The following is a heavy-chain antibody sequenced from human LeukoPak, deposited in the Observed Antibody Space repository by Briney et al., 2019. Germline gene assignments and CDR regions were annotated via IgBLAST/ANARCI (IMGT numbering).Heavy chain of an antibody. Sequence: PGGSLRLSCAPSGVAFSDFWMSWVREAPGEGVEWVADITPDGSGNHYVDSVKGRFTISRDNTKNSLYLQMNSLRAEDTAVYYCAKDEGYSNYYYGMDVWGQGTTVTVSS. CDR3: AKDEGYSNYYYGMDV. CDR2: ITPDGSGN. V-gene: IGHV3-7*03. J-gene: IGHJ6*02. D-gene: IGHD2-15*01. CDR1: GVAFSDFW.